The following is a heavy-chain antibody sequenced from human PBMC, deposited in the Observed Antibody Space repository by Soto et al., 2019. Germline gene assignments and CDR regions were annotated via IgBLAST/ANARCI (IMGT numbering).Heavy chain of an antibody. CDR3: AKDGAREPYFDY. CDR1: GFTFSSYA. V-gene: IGHV3-23*01. J-gene: IGHJ4*02. CDR2: ISGSGGST. D-gene: IGHD1-26*01. Sequence: GGSLRLSCAASGFTFSSYAMSWVRQAPGKGLEWVSAISGSGGSTYYSDSVKGRFTISRDNSKNTLYLQMNSLRAEDTAVYYCAKDGAREPYFDYWGQGTLVTVSS.